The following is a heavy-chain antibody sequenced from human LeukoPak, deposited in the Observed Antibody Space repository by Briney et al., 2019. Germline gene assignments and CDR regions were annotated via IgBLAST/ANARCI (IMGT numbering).Heavy chain of an antibody. CDR2: IYYSGST. D-gene: IGHD3-22*01. Sequence: PSQTLSLTCTVSGGSISSGGYYWSWIRQHPGKCLEWLGYIYYSGSTYYNPSLKSRVTISVDTSKNQFSLKLSSVTAADTAVYYCARAFFSYYYDSSGFGYWGQGTLVTVSS. V-gene: IGHV4-31*03. CDR3: ARAFFSYYYDSSGFGY. J-gene: IGHJ4*02. CDR1: GGSISSGGYY.